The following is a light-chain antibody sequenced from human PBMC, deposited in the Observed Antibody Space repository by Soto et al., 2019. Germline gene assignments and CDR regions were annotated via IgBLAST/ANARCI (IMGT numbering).Light chain of an antibody. CDR2: KAS. Sequence: DIQMTQSPSTLSASVGDRVTITCRASQSINNWLVWYQQKPGIAPKLLMYKASKLESGVTSRFSGSGSGTEFALTISSLQPDDVATYYCQQYNSYPWTFGQRTKVEIK. V-gene: IGKV1-5*03. CDR1: QSINNW. CDR3: QQYNSYPWT. J-gene: IGKJ1*01.